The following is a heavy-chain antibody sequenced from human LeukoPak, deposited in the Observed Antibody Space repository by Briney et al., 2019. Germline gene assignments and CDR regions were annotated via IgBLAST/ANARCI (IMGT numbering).Heavy chain of an antibody. CDR1: GYRFTNYW. J-gene: IGHJ4*02. CDR2: IYPGDSDT. V-gene: IGHV5-51*01. CDR3: AAGWYGGPYDY. D-gene: IGHD6-19*01. Sequence: GESLKISCQGSGYRFTNYWIGWVRQMPGKGPEWMAIIYPGDSDTRYSPSFQGRVTISADKSISTAYLQWSSLKASDTAMYYCAAGWYGGPYDYWGQGVLVTVSS.